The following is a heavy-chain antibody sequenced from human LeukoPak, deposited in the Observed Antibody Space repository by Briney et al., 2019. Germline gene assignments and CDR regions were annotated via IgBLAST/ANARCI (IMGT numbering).Heavy chain of an antibody. V-gene: IGHV1-2*02. CDR3: ASSRAPQNQADVYDFDY. CDR1: GYTFTGYY. CDR2: INPNSGGT. J-gene: IGHJ4*02. D-gene: IGHD5/OR15-5a*01. Sequence: ASVKVSCKASGYTFTGYYIHWVRQAPGQGLEWMGWINPNSGGTKYAQKFQGRVTMTRDTSISTAYMELGRLRSDDTAVYYCASSRAPQNQADVYDFDYWGQGTLVTVSS.